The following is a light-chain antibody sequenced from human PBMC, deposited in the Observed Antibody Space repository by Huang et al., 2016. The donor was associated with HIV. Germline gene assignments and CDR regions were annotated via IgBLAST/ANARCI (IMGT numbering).Light chain of an antibody. CDR2: KVS. CDR1: QSLVHSDGNTY. V-gene: IGKV2-30*02. Sequence: DVVMTQSPLSLPVTLGQPASISCRSSQSLVHSDGNTYLNWFQQRPGQSPRRLIYKVSNRDSGVPDRFSGSGSGTDFTLKISRVEAEDVGVYYCMQGTHWLLFGQGTKLEIK. J-gene: IGKJ2*01. CDR3: MQGTHWLL.